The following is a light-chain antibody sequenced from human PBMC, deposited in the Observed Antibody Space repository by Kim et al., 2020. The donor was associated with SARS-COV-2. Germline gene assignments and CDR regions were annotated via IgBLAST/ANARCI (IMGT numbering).Light chain of an antibody. CDR1: QSVSSY. V-gene: IGKV3-11*01. CDR2: DAS. CDR3: QQRSNWPPT. Sequence: EIMLTQSPATLSLSPGERATLSCRASQSVSSYLAWYQQKPGQAPRLLIYDASNRATGIPARFSGIGSGTDFTLTISSLEPEDFAVYYCQQRSNWPPTFGQGTKVDIK. J-gene: IGKJ1*01.